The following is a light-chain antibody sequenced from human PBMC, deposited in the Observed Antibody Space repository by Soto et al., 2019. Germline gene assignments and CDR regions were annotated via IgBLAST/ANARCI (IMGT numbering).Light chain of an antibody. CDR1: QSVYSN. CDR3: QQYNDWPRT. J-gene: IGKJ1*01. Sequence: EVVMTQSPATLSVSPGERATLSCRASQSVYSNLAWYQQRPGQAPRLLIYGASTRATGIPGRFSGSGSGTEFTLTISSLQSEDVAGYYCQQYNDWPRTFGQGTKVGVK. V-gene: IGKV3-15*01. CDR2: GAS.